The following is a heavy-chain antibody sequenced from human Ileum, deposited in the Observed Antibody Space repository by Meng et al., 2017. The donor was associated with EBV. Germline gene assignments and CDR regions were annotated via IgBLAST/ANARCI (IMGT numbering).Heavy chain of an antibody. CDR3: AKNGEKYFEY. CDR1: GGSISVINW. V-gene: IGHV4-4*02. J-gene: IGHJ4*02. Sequence: VLRQERGPGLVNPSGPRSLTCAVSGGSISVINWWSWVRQSPEKGLEWIGEMSDSGITHYNPSLKSRVTISADKSNNQFSLKLTSVTSADTAVYFCAKNGEKYFEYWGQGTLVTVSS. CDR2: MSDSGIT.